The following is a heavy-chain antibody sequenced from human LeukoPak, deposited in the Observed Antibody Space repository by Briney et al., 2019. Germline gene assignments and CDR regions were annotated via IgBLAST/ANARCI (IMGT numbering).Heavy chain of an antibody. CDR3: ARTDAMDV. V-gene: IGHV1-2*06. Sequence: GGSVKVSFKASGYPLIGSYIHWVRPAPGQGLEWMGRIDPHNGGTNYAQKFQDRVTLTRDTSISTAYMELSRLRSDDTAVYYCARTDAMDVWVQGTTVTVSS. CDR1: GYPLIGSY. CDR2: IDPHNGGT. J-gene: IGHJ6*02.